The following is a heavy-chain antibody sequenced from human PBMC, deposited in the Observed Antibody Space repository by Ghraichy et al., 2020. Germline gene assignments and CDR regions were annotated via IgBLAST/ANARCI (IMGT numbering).Heavy chain of an antibody. CDR2: INTNTGNP. D-gene: IGHD3-22*01. J-gene: IGHJ3*02. Sequence: ASVKVSCKASGYTFTSYAMNWVRQAPGQGLEWMGWINTNTGNPTYAQGFTGRFVFSLDTSVSTAYLQISSLKAEDTAVYYCAREAAKSGYYSTDAFDIWGQGTMVTVSS. CDR1: GYTFTSYA. CDR3: AREAAKSGYYSTDAFDI. V-gene: IGHV7-4-1*02.